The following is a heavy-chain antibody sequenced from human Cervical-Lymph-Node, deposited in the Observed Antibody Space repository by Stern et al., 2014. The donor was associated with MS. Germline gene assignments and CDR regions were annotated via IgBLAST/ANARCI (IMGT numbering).Heavy chain of an antibody. CDR2: MYNSGST. CDR1: GVSVTEYY. D-gene: IGHD3-22*01. J-gene: IGHJ4*02. V-gene: IGHV4-59*02. Sequence: QVQLQESSPGLVKPSETLSLTCTVSGVSVTEYYWSWIRQSPGKGLEWIGYMYNSGSTKYNPSLKSRVTISRDTSKNQLSLRLTSVTEADTAVYYCASGPDSSGFWGQGTLVTVSS. CDR3: ASGPDSSGF.